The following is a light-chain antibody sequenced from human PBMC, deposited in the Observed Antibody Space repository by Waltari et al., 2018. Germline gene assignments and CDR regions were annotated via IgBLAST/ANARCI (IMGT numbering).Light chain of an antibody. J-gene: IGKJ2*01. CDR2: DAS. V-gene: IGKV3-11*01. Sequence: EIVLTQSPATLSLSPGETATLSCRASQSIRTYLGWYQQKPGQAPRLLLFDASSRATGIPARFRGTGSGTDFTFTVSDLEPEDFGIYYCQQRSIWPYTFGQGTRLEIK. CDR3: QQRSIWPYT. CDR1: QSIRTY.